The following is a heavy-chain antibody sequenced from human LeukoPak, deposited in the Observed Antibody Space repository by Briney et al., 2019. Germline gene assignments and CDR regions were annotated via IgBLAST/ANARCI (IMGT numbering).Heavy chain of an antibody. V-gene: IGHV3-53*01. CDR3: ARAYGVWFGEFKYYFDY. CDR2: IYSDGST. CDR1: GFTVSSTY. D-gene: IGHD3-10*01. Sequence: GGSLRLSCAASGFTVSSTYMSWVRQAPGKGLEWVSVIYSDGSTYYADSVKGRFTISRDSSKNTLYLQMNSLRAEDTAVYYCARAYGVWFGEFKYYFDYWGQGTLVTVSS. J-gene: IGHJ4*02.